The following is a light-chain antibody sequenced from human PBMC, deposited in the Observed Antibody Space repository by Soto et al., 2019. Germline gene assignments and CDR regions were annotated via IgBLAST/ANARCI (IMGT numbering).Light chain of an antibody. J-gene: IGKJ1*01. V-gene: IGKV1-39*01. CDR1: QSISFY. CDR2: AAT. CDR3: QQSYSIPQT. Sequence: DIQMTQSPSSLSASVGDRVTITCRASQSISFYLNWYQQRPGQAPKLLIYAATRLQTGVPSRFSGSGSGTDFPLSIRSLQPEDFATYYCQQSYSIPQTFGQGTKVEI.